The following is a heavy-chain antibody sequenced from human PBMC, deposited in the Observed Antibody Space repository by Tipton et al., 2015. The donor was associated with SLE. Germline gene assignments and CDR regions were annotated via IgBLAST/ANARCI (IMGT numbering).Heavy chain of an antibody. CDR1: GAPISRHY. D-gene: IGHD3-3*01. CDR3: AGYYDFSSAYLTF. J-gene: IGHJ4*02. Sequence: TLSLTCSVSGAPISRHYWTWIRQPPGKGLEWIGYIFFSGNTKYNPSLNSRITMSIDTSKDQFSLRLTSVTAADTAIYYCAGYYDFSSAYLTFWGQGTLVTVSS. CDR2: IFFSGNT. V-gene: IGHV4-59*11.